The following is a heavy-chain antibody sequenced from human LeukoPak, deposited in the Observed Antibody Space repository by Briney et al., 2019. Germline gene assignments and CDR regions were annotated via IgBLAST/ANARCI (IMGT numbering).Heavy chain of an antibody. Sequence: PSETLSLTCTVSGGSISSSSYYWGWIRQPPGKGLEWIGSIYYSGSTYYNPSLKSRVTISVDTSKNQFSLKLSSVTAADTAVYYCARQEYYDSSGYSDYWGQGTLVTVSS. V-gene: IGHV4-39*01. CDR2: IYYSGST. J-gene: IGHJ4*02. CDR3: ARQEYYDSSGYSDY. D-gene: IGHD3-22*01. CDR1: GGSISSSSYY.